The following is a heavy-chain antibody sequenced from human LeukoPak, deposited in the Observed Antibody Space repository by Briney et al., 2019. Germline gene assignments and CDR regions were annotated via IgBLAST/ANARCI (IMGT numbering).Heavy chain of an antibody. CDR2: IIPIFGTA. CDR3: ASLIAARPKGFDY. J-gene: IGHJ4*02. D-gene: IGHD6-6*01. CDR1: GGTFSSYA. Sequence: GASVKVSCKASGGTFSSYAISWVRQAPGQGLEWMGEIIPIFGTANYAQKFQGRVTITTDESTSTAYMELSSLRSEDTAVYYCASLIAARPKGFDYWGQGTLVTVSS. V-gene: IGHV1-69*05.